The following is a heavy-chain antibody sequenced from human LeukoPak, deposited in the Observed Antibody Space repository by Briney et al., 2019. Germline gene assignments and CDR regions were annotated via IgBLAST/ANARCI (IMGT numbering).Heavy chain of an antibody. J-gene: IGHJ3*02. D-gene: IGHD3-10*01. CDR1: GFTFSSYA. CDR3: AKFISNGFDI. Sequence: GGSLRLSCAASGFTFSSYAMSWVRQAPGKGMGWVSSISGSGGNTYYADSVKGRFTISRDNSKNTLYLQMNSLRAEDTAVYYCAKFISNGFDIWGQGTMVTVSS. V-gene: IGHV3-23*01. CDR2: ISGSGGNT.